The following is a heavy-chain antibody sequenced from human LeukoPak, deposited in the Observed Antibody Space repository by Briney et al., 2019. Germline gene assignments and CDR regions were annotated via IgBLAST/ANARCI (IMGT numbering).Heavy chain of an antibody. D-gene: IGHD1-14*01. Sequence: ASVKVSCTASGYTFTGYYMHWVRQAPGQRLEWMGWINPNSGGTNYAQKFQGWVTMTRDTSISTAYMELSRLRSDDTAVYYCARDLPDHGMDVWGQGTTVTVSS. CDR3: ARDLPDHGMDV. J-gene: IGHJ6*02. CDR1: GYTFTGYY. V-gene: IGHV1-2*04. CDR2: INPNSGGT.